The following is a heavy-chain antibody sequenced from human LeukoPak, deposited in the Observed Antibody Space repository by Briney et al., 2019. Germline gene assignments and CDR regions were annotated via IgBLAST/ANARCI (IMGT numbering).Heavy chain of an antibody. Sequence: GSLRLSCATSGFTFSNYAMSWVRQPPGKGLERIGQINHSGSTNYNPSLKSRVTISVDTSKNQFSLKLSSVTAADTAVYYCARGVGDVDTAMVGWFDPWGQGTLVTVSS. CDR1: GFTFSNYA. CDR2: INHSGST. J-gene: IGHJ5*02. CDR3: ARGVGDVDTAMVGWFDP. V-gene: IGHV4-34*01. D-gene: IGHD5-18*01.